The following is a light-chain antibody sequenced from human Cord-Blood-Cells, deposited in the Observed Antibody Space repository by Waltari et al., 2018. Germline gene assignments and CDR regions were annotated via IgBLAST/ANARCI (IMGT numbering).Light chain of an antibody. Sequence: DIQMTQSPSTLSASVGDRVTITCRASQSISSWLAWYQQKPGKAPKLLIYDASSLESGGPSRFSGSGSGTEVTLTISSLQPDDFATDYCQQYNSYSYTFGQGTKLEIK. CDR1: QSISSW. V-gene: IGKV1-5*01. CDR2: DAS. CDR3: QQYNSYSYT. J-gene: IGKJ2*01.